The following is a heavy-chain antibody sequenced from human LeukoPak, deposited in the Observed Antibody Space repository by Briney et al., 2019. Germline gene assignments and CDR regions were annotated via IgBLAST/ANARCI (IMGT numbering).Heavy chain of an antibody. Sequence: PSETLSLTCTVSGGSISNYYWSWIRQPPGKGLEWIGYIYYSGITNYNPSLKSRVTLSVDTSNNQFSLKLSSVIAADTAMYYCARTRGYGAYCGGDCYPLDYWGQGTLVTVSS. J-gene: IGHJ4*02. D-gene: IGHD2-21*02. CDR3: ARTRGYGAYCGGDCYPLDY. V-gene: IGHV4-59*01. CDR1: GGSISNYY. CDR2: IYYSGIT.